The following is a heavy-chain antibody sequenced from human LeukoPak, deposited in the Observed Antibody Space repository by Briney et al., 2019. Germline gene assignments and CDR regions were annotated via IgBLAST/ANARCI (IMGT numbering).Heavy chain of an antibody. CDR2: ISSSSSTI. CDR3: AARTDYGDYPGLDY. CDR1: GFTFSSYS. Sequence: RSGGSLRLSCAASGFTFSSYSMNWVRQAPGKGLEWASYISSSSSTIYYADSVKGRFTISRDNAKNSLYLQMNSLRAEDTAVYYCAARTDYGDYPGLDYWGQGTLVTVSS. V-gene: IGHV3-48*04. J-gene: IGHJ4*02. D-gene: IGHD4-17*01.